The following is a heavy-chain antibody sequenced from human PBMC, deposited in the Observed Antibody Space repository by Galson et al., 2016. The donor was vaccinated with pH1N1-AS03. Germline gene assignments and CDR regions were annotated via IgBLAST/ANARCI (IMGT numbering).Heavy chain of an antibody. CDR3: ARDRYFSGWSYEAWFDP. V-gene: IGHV4-59*11. J-gene: IGHJ5*02. Sequence: SETLSLTCTVSGGSINSHYWSWIRQPPGKGLEWIACIHSGGTPNYNPSLKSRLTVSLDTSKNQLSLKLSSVTAADTAVYYCARDRYFSGWSYEAWFDPWGPGTLVTVSS. D-gene: IGHD1-26*01. CDR2: IHSGGTP. CDR1: GGSINSHY.